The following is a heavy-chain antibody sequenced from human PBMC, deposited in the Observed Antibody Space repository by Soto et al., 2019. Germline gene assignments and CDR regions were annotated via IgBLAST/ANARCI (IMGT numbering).Heavy chain of an antibody. V-gene: IGHV3-74*01. CDR3: ALSHTVTTDY. D-gene: IGHD4-17*01. Sequence: EVQLVESGGGLVQPGGSLRLSCAASGLTFSSYWMHWVRQAQGKGLVWVSRINSAGSSTSYADSVKGRFTISRDNAKNTLYLQMNSLRAEDTAVYYCALSHTVTTDYWGQGTLVTVSS. CDR1: GLTFSSYW. J-gene: IGHJ4*02. CDR2: INSAGSST.